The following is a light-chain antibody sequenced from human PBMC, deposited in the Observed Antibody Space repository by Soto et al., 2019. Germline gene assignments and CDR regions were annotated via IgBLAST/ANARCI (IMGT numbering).Light chain of an antibody. CDR2: EGS. V-gene: IGLV2-23*01. J-gene: IGLJ2*01. CDR3: CLYAGSSTLV. CDR1: SSDVGRYNL. Sequence: QSVLTQPASVSGSPGQSITISCTGTSSDVGRYNLVSWYQQHPGKAPKLMIYEGSKRPSGVSNRFSGSTSDNTSSLTISGLQAEDEADYYCCLYAGSSTLVFGGWTKLTVL.